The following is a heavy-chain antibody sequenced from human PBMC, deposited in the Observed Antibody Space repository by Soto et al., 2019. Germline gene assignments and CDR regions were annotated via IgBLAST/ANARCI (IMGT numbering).Heavy chain of an antibody. J-gene: IGHJ4*02. CDR1: GFSLTTSGVG. CDR2: IYWDDDK. D-gene: IGHD3-3*01. V-gene: IGHV2-5*02. CDR3: AHRVLRTVFGLVTTTAIYFDF. Sequence: QITLNESGPTQVNPRQTLTLTCTFSGFSLTTSGVGVGWIRQSPGKAPEWLALIYWDDDKRYSPSLKSRLTITKDTSXXXXXXXXXXXXXXXXXXXYCAHRVLRTVFGLVTTTAIYFDFWGQGTPVAVSS.